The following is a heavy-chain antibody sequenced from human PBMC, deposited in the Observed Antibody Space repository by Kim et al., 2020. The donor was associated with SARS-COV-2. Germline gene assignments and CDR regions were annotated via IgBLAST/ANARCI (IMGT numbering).Heavy chain of an antibody. Sequence: SETLSLTCSVSGGSISDHYWTWIRQSPGTGLEWIGYMSDIGVTNYNPSLKSRVSMSRETSKNHFSLKMSSVTTAETAIYYCARGGIVSRDYYAMDVWGQGTTVTVS. CDR1: GGSISDHY. CDR3: ARGGIVSRDYYAMDV. V-gene: IGHV4-59*11. D-gene: IGHD5-12*01. CDR2: MSDIGVT. J-gene: IGHJ6*02.